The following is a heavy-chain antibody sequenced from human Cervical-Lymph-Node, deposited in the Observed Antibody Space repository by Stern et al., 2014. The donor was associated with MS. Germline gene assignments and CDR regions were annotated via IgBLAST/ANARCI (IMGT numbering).Heavy chain of an antibody. CDR2: IVVGSGNT. J-gene: IGHJ3*02. CDR3: AAEPMYYSDSVGAFDI. V-gene: IGHV1-58*01. D-gene: IGHD3-22*01. Sequence: QLVESGPEVKKPGTSVKVSCKASGFTFTSSAVQWVRQARGQSLEWVGVIVVGSGNTNYAQKFQERVTITRDMSTSTAYMELSSLRSEDTAVYYCAAEPMYYSDSVGAFDIWGQGTMVTVSS. CDR1: GFTFTSSA.